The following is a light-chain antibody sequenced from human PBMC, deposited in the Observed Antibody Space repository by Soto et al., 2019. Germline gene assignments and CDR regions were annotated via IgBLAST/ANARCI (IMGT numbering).Light chain of an antibody. Sequence: EIVLTQSPVTLSLSLLERVTIXWRASQGVAIYLAWYRQIPGQAPRLLIYDASNRATGIPDRFSGGGSGTDFTLTISSLEPEDFAIYYCQQRSNFPPTFGQGTRLEI. J-gene: IGKJ5*01. CDR1: QGVAIY. CDR3: QQRSNFPPT. V-gene: IGKV3-11*01. CDR2: DAS.